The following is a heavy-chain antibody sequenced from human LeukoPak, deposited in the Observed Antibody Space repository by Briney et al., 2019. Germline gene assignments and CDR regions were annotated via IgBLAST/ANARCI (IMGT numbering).Heavy chain of an antibody. CDR3: AKKAQYNGNYPLDY. Sequence: GGSLRFSCAASGLTFTSYSMSWVGQAPGKGLEWVSGTSDRGDYTYYADSVKGRFTISRDNSKNTLYLQMNSLRAEDTALYFCAKKAQYNGNYPLDYWGQGTLVTVSS. V-gene: IGHV3-23*01. J-gene: IGHJ4*02. D-gene: IGHD1-26*01. CDR2: TSDRGDYT. CDR1: GLTFTSYS.